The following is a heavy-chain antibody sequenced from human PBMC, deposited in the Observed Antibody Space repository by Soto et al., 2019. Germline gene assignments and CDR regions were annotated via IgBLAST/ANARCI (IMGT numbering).Heavy chain of an antibody. Sequence: QVQLQESGPGLVKPSQTLSLTCTVSGGSISSGGYYWIWIRQHPGKGLEWIGYIYYSGSTYYNPSLKSRVNISVVPSKKHFSLKPSSVTAADTAVYYCGSQGELTTRSAFDIWGQGTMVTVSS. CDR3: GSQGELTTRSAFDI. D-gene: IGHD4-17*01. CDR1: GGSISSGGYY. CDR2: IYYSGST. J-gene: IGHJ3*02. V-gene: IGHV4-31*03.